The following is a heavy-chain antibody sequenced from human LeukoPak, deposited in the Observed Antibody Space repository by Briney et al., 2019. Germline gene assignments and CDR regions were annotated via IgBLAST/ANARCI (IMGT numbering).Heavy chain of an antibody. CDR1: GFTFSGYW. J-gene: IGHJ4*02. V-gene: IGHV3-7*05. D-gene: IGHD1/OR15-1a*01. CDR2: IKQDGSEK. CDR3: AKGQYASGWNSGNY. Sequence: GGSLRLSCAASGFTFSGYWKSWVRQAPGKGLEWVATIKQDGSEKYYVDSVKGRFTISRDDSKNTLYLQVNSLRAEDTAVYYCAKGQYASGWNSGNYWGQGTLVTVSS.